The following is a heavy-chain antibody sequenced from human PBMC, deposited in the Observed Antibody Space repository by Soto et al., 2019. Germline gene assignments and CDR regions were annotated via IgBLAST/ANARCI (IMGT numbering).Heavy chain of an antibody. D-gene: IGHD3-22*01. CDR2: IWYDGSNK. J-gene: IGHJ4*02. CDR1: GFTFSSYG. CDR3: ARVNHGDRSDSSGLTFDY. V-gene: IGHV3-33*01. Sequence: GGSLRLSCAASGFTFSSYGMHWVRQAPGKGLEWVAVIWYDGSNKYYADSVKGRFTISRDNSKNTLYLQMNSLRAEDTAVYYCARVNHGDRSDSSGLTFDYWGQGTLVTVSS.